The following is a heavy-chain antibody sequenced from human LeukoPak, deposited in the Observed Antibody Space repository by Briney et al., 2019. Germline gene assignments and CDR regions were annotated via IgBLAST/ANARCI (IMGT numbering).Heavy chain of an antibody. Sequence: GASVTVSCTASGYTFTSHGISWVRQAPGQGLEWMGWISAYTGNTNYAQNFQGRLTMTTDTSTSTANMELRSLTSDDTAVYYCARNTVGLSWFDPWGEGTLVTVSS. V-gene: IGHV1-18*01. D-gene: IGHD4-23*01. CDR3: ARNTVGLSWFDP. CDR1: GYTFTSHG. CDR2: ISAYTGNT. J-gene: IGHJ5*02.